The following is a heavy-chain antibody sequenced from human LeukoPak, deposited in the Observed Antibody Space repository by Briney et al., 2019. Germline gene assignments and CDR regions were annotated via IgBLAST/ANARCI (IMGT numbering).Heavy chain of an antibody. CDR2: MNPNSGNT. CDR3: ARDLTNGDY. J-gene: IGHJ4*02. Sequence: ASVKVSCTASGYTFSSYDINWVRQASGQGLEWMGWMNPNSGNTGYAQKFQGRVTMTRDTSINTAYMELSSLRSEDTAVYYCARDLTNGDYWGQGTLVTVSS. CDR1: GYTFSSYD. V-gene: IGHV1-8*01. D-gene: IGHD2-8*01.